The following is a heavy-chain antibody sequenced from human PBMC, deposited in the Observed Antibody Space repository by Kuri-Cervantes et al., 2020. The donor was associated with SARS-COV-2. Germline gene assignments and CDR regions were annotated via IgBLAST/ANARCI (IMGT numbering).Heavy chain of an antibody. CDR1: GFTFSSYG. CDR2: ISYDGSNK. V-gene: IGHV3-30*19. J-gene: IGHJ6*03. CDR3: AAGPYYYYYYMDV. Sequence: GESLKISCAASGFTFSSYGMHWVRQAPGKGLEWVAVISYDGSNKYYADSVKGRFTISRDNSKNTLYLQMNSLRAEDTAVYYCAAGPYYYYYYMDVWGKGTTVTVSS.